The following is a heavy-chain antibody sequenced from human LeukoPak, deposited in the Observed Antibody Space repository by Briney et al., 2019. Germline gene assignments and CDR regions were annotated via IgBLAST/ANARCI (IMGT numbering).Heavy chain of an antibody. CDR2: INPNSGGT. V-gene: IGHV1-2*04. CDR3: ARGQDIAVVPAATNWFDP. D-gene: IGHD2-2*01. CDR1: GYTFTGYY. J-gene: IGHJ5*02. Sequence: ASVKVSCKASGYTFTGYYMHWVRQAPGQGLEWMGWINPNSGGTNYAQKFQGWVTMTRDTSISTAYMELSRLRSDDTAVYYCARGQDIAVVPAATNWFDPWGQGTLVTVSS.